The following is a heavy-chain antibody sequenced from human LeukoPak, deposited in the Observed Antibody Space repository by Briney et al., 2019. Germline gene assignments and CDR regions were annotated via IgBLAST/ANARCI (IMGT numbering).Heavy chain of an antibody. CDR1: GYTFTSYY. J-gene: IGHJ3*02. CDR2: INPSGGST. Sequence: SVKASCKPSGYTFTSYYMHWVRHAPRQGIEWMGTINPSGGSTSYPQNFKGRVTMTRDTSTSTVYMELSSLRSEDTAGYYCARGGTVSGMLTGTPSDAFDIWGQGTMVTVSS. V-gene: IGHV1-46*01. CDR3: ARGGTVSGMLTGTPSDAFDI. D-gene: IGHD3-9*01.